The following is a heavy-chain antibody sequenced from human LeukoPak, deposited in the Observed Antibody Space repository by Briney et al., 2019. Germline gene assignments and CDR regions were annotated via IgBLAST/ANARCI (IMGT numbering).Heavy chain of an antibody. CDR2: INPNSGGT. V-gene: IGHV1-2*02. CDR3: ARGKSGITIFGVVINNWFDP. J-gene: IGHJ5*02. CDR1: GYTFTGYY. Sequence: ASVKVSCKASGYTFTGYYMHWVRQAPGQGLEWMGWINPNSGGTNYAQKFQGRVTMTRNTSISTAYMELSSLRSEDTAVYYCARGKSGITIFGVVINNWFDPWGQGTLVTVSS. D-gene: IGHD3-3*01.